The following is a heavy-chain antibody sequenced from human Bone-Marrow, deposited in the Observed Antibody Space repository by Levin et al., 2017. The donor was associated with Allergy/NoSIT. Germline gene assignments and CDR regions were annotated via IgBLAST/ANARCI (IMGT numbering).Heavy chain of an antibody. D-gene: IGHD4-17*01. Sequence: ASVKVSCKASGYTFISYGISWVRQAPGQGLEWMGWISAYNGNTKYAQKIQGRVTMTTDTSTSTAYMELRSLTSDDTAVYYCARDLLPSINGDSREGPNNYWGQGTLVTVSS. CDR3: ARDLLPSINGDSREGPNNY. J-gene: IGHJ4*02. CDR1: GYTFISYG. V-gene: IGHV1-18*01. CDR2: ISAYNGNT.